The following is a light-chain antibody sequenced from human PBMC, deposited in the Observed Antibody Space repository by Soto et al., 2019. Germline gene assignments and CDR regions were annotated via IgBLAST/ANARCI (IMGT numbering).Light chain of an antibody. J-gene: IGKJ2*01. CDR3: QQSYSTPHT. Sequence: DIQLTQSPSSLSTSVGDRVTITCRASQSIRNNLNWYQQKPRGAPKLLISAASSLQGGVPLRFSGSGSGTDFSLTISSLQPEDFATYYCQQSYSTPHTFGQGTSLEIK. CDR2: AAS. V-gene: IGKV1-39*01. CDR1: QSIRNN.